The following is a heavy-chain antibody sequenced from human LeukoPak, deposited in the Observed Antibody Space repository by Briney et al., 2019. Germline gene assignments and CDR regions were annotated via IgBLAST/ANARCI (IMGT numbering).Heavy chain of an antibody. CDR3: ASRGGIAVAGLDY. V-gene: IGHV3-74*01. Sequence: GGSLRLSCAASGFTFSRYWMHWIRQAPGKGLVWVSRINSDGSSTSYADSVKGRFTISRDNAKNTLYLQMNSLRAEDTAVYYCASRGGIAVAGLDYWGRGTLVTVSS. CDR1: GFTFSRYW. CDR2: INSDGSST. D-gene: IGHD6-19*01. J-gene: IGHJ4*02.